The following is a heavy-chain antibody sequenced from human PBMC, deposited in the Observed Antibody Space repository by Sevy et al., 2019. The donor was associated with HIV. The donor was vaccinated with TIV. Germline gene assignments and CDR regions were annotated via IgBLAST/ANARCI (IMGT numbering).Heavy chain of an antibody. CDR3: ASGKPGNSCWFH. Sequence: GESLKISGAASGIMFSSHWIHWVRQAPGKGLVWISQINTDGSGTNYADSVKGRFTISRDNAKNTLYLQMNGLRAEDTAVYYCASGKPGNSCWFHWGQGTLVTVSS. CDR1: GIMFSSHW. J-gene: IGHJ4*02. CDR2: INTDGSGT. V-gene: IGHV3-74*01. D-gene: IGHD6-19*01.